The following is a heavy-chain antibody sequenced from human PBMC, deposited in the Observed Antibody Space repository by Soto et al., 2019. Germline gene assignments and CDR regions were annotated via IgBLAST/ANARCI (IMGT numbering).Heavy chain of an antibody. CDR1: GFSFSSYL. Sequence: GGSLRLSCAASGFSFSSYLINWVSQAPGKGLEWVSAISGSGGSTYYADSVKGRFTISRDNSKNTLYLQMNSLRAEDTAVYYCAKGFIAAAGTGSFDYWGQGTLVTSPQ. CDR3: AKGFIAAAGTGSFDY. V-gene: IGHV3-23*01. CDR2: ISGSGGST. J-gene: IGHJ4*02. D-gene: IGHD6-13*01.